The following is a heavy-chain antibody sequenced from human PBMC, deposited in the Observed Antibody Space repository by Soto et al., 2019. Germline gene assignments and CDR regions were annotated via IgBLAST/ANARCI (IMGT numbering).Heavy chain of an antibody. D-gene: IGHD6-6*01. CDR1: GFTLSSYA. J-gene: IGHJ4*02. CDR3: ATSSSSI. V-gene: IGHV3-30-3*01. Sequence: QVQLVESGGGVVQPGRSLRLSCAASGFTLSSYAMHWVRQAPGKGLEWVAVISYDGSNKYYADSVKGRFTISRDNSKNTLYLQMNSLRAEDTAVYYCATSSSSIWGQGTLVTVSS. CDR2: ISYDGSNK.